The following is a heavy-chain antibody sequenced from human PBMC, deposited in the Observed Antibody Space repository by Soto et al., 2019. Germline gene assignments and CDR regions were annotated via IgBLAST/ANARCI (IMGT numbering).Heavy chain of an antibody. CDR2: IYYSGST. J-gene: IGHJ5*02. CDR1: GGSISSYY. D-gene: IGHD3-10*01. CDR3: AISMVRGVIQGP. V-gene: IGHV4-59*08. Sequence: SETLSLTCTVSGGSISSYYWSWIRQPPGKGLEWIGYIYYSGSTNYNPSLKSRVTISVDTSKNQFSLKLSSVTAADTAVYYCAISMVRGVIQGPWGQGTLVTVS.